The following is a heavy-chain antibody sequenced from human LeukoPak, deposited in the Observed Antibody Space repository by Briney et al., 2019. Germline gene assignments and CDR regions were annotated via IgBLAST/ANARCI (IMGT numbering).Heavy chain of an antibody. D-gene: IGHD2-2*01. CDR3: ANEVPHFDY. CDR2: ISGSGANT. Sequence: PGGSLRLSCAASGFTFNNYAMSWVRQAPGKGLEWVSVISGSGANTYYADSVKGRFTITRDNSKNTLYLQINSLRAEDTAVYYCANEVPHFDYWGQGTLVTVSS. J-gene: IGHJ4*02. CDR1: GFTFNNYA. V-gene: IGHV3-23*01.